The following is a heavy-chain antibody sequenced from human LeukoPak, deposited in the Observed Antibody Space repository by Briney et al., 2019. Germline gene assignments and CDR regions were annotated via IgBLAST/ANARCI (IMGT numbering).Heavy chain of an antibody. CDR1: GFTFSSYE. J-gene: IGHJ4*02. D-gene: IGHD1-26*01. V-gene: IGHV3-48*03. CDR2: ISSSGSTI. CDR3: VRGEWSTSPFDY. Sequence: HAGGSLRLSCAASGFTFSSYEMNWARQAPGKGLEWVSYISSSGSTIYYADSVKGRFTISRDNAKNSLYLQMNSLRADDAAVYYCVRGEWSTSPFDYWGQGALVTVSS.